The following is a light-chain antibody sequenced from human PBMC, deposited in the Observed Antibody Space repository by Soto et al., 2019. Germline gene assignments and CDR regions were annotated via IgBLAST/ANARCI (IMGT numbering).Light chain of an antibody. V-gene: IGKV1-6*01. CDR3: LQDYDYPRT. CDR2: AAS. Sequence: AIQLTQSPSSLSASVGDRVTITCRASQAIRTALGWYQQKPGKVPKLLIYAASTLQSGVPSRFSGSGSGTDFTLTISSLQPEDFATYYCLQDYDYPRTFGQGTKVDIK. J-gene: IGKJ1*01. CDR1: QAIRTA.